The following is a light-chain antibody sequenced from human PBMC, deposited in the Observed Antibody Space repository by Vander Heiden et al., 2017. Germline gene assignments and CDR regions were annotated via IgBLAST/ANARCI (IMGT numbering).Light chain of an antibody. V-gene: IGLV2-14*01. J-gene: IGLJ3*02. CDR2: DVS. CDR1: SSAVGVYNY. CDR3: SSYTSSSTLEV. Sequence: QSALTQPASVSGSPGQSITIPCTGTSSAVGVYNYVSWYQQHPGKAPKLMIYDVSNRPSGVAKRFSGSKSGNTASLTISGLQAEDEADYYCSSYTSSSTLEVFGGGTKLTVL.